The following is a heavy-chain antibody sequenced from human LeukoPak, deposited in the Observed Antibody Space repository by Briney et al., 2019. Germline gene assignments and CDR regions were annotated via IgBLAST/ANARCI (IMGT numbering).Heavy chain of an antibody. D-gene: IGHD3-22*01. J-gene: IGHJ4*02. CDR2: IYYSGST. CDR1: GGSISSSSYY. Sequence: SEILSLTCTVSGGSISSSSYYWGWIRQPPGKGLEWIGSIYYSGSTYYNPSLKSRVTISVDTSKNQFSLKLSSVTAADTAVYYCARPSSGYVYYFDYWGQGTLVTVSS. V-gene: IGHV4-39*07. CDR3: ARPSSGYVYYFDY.